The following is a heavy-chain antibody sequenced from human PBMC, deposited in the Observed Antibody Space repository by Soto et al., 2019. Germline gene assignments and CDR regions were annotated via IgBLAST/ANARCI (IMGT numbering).Heavy chain of an antibody. J-gene: IGHJ4*02. Sequence: GGSLRLSCAASGFTFSDYGMHWVRQTPAKGLEWVAVMSYDGSKKYYADSVRGRFTISRDNSKNTLYLQISSLRAEGTAVYYCAKDATTHFDYWGQGTLVTVSS. CDR3: AKDATTHFDY. CDR1: GFTFSDYG. D-gene: IGHD1-1*01. V-gene: IGHV3-30*18. CDR2: MSYDGSKK.